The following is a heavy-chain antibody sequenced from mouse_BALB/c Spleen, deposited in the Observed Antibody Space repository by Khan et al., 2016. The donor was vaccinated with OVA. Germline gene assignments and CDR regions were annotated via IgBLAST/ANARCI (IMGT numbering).Heavy chain of an antibody. CDR3: ARRAYYANWYFDV. D-gene: IGHD1-1*02. Sequence: EVQLQESGPGLMKPSQSLSLTCTVTGYSITSDYAWNWIRQFPGNKLEWMGYISYSGSTSYNPSLKSRISITRDPSKHQFFLQLNSVTTGDTATYYCARRAYYANWYFDVWGAGTTVTVSS. V-gene: IGHV3-2*02. CDR2: ISYSGST. J-gene: IGHJ1*01. CDR1: GYSITSDYA.